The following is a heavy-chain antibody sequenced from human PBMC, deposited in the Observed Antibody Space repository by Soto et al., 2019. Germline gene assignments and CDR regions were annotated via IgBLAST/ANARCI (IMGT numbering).Heavy chain of an antibody. Sequence: SETLSLTCTVSGGSISSGGYYWSWIRQHPGKGLEWIGYIYYSGSTYYNPSLKSRVTISVDTSKNQFSLKLSSVTAADTAVYYCARATSITMVRGVIEYWFDPWGQGTLVTVSS. D-gene: IGHD3-10*01. V-gene: IGHV4-31*03. CDR3: ARATSITMVRGVIEYWFDP. CDR1: GGSISSGGYY. J-gene: IGHJ5*02. CDR2: IYYSGST.